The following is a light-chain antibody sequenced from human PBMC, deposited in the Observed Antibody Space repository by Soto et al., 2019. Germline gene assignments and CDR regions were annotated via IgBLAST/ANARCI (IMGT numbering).Light chain of an antibody. CDR2: GAS. V-gene: IGKV3-15*01. CDR3: QQYANWTPWT. J-gene: IGKJ1*01. Sequence: EIVMTQSPATLSVSPGERATLSCRASQSFSSHLAWYQQKPGQAPRLLIYGASTRATGIPARFSGSGSGTEVTLTFHSLKSEEFAAYYCQQYANWTPWTFGQGTKVEIK. CDR1: QSFSSH.